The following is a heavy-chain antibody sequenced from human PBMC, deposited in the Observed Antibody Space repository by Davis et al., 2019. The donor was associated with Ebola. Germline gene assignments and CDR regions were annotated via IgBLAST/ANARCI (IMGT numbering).Heavy chain of an antibody. J-gene: IGHJ4*02. CDR1: GYSFTSYW. Sequence: GESLKISCKGSGYSFTSYWIGWVRQMPGKGLEWMGIIYPGDSDTRFSPSFQGQVTISAGKSISTAYLQWSSLKASDTAMYYCAGLGTNRYSSSWYGELRQDYWGQGTLVTVSS. CDR2: IYPGDSDT. D-gene: IGHD6-13*01. V-gene: IGHV5-51*01. CDR3: AGLGTNRYSSSWYGELRQDY.